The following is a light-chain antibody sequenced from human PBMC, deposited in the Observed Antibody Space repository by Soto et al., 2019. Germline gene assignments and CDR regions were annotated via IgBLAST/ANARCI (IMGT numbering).Light chain of an antibody. CDR2: DAS. V-gene: IGKV1-5*01. CDR3: QQFKTYSPWP. CDR1: QSISVW. J-gene: IGKJ1*01. Sequence: DVQMTQSPSTLSASVGDRVTITCRASQSISVWLAWYQRKPGEAPKLLIYDASILESGVSSRFSGSGSGTEFTLTISSLQPDDVATYYCQQFKTYSPWPFGQGTKVDIK.